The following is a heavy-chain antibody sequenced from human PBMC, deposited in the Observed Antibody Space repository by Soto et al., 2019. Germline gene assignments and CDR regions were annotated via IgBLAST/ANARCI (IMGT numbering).Heavy chain of an antibody. CDR3: AKRRYCSSTTCFDY. CDR1: GFSVGISY. D-gene: IGHD2-2*01. V-gene: IGHV3-66*01. CDR2: MYSGGET. J-gene: IGHJ4*02. Sequence: GSLRLSCEGSGFSVGISYMSWVRQVPGKGLEWVSIMYSGGETYYAASVKGRFTISRDNSKNTLYLQMSSLRAADTAVYYCAKRRYCSSTTCFDYWGQGTLVTVSS.